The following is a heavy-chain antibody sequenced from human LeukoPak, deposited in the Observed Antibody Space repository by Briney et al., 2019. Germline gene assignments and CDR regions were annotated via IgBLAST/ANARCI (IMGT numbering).Heavy chain of an antibody. CDR3: AKDLGDFWSGYLDY. D-gene: IGHD3-3*01. J-gene: IGHJ4*02. CDR1: RFSFSAYP. Sequence: GSLRLSCEASRFSFSAYPMGWVRRAPGKGLEWVSGISASGDVTFHADPLKGRFTISRDNSKNTLYLQMDSLRAEDTAVYYCAKDLGDFWSGYLDYWGQGTLVTVSS. CDR2: ISASGDVT. V-gene: IGHV3-23*01.